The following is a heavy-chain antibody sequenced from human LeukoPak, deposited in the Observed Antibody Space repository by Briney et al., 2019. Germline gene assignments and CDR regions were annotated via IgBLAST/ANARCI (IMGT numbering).Heavy chain of an antibody. CDR3: ARDYYDSSAHRGDYYYYGMDV. CDR1: GFTFSSYS. V-gene: IGHV3-48*04. D-gene: IGHD3-22*01. Sequence: GGSLRLSCAASGFTFSSYSMNWVRQAPGKGLEWVSYISSSSSTIYYADSVKGRFTISRDNAKNSLYLQMNSLRAEDTAVYYCARDYYDSSAHRGDYYYYGMDVWGQGTTVTVSS. CDR2: ISSSSSTI. J-gene: IGHJ6*02.